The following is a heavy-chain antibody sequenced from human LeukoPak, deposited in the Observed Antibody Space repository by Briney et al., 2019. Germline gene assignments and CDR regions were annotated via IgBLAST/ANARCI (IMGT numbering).Heavy chain of an antibody. CDR1: GFAFRNYA. D-gene: IGHD1-26*01. CDR3: AREAPLSGSDYNWFDP. Sequence: AGGSLRLSCAASGFAFRNYAASWIRQAPGKGLEWVSAITATGGTPYYAASVRGRFTVSRDNSKNTLYLQMNSLRAEDTAVYYCAREAPLSGSDYNWFDPWGQGTLVTVSS. CDR2: ITATGGTP. V-gene: IGHV3-23*01. J-gene: IGHJ5*02.